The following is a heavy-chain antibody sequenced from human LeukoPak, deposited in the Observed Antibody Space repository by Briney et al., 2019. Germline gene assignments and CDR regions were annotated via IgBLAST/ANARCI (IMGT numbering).Heavy chain of an antibody. Sequence: RWGSVRVSCVASGFTFSNSWMTWLRQAPGKGLEWVGRIKSTGGGETAEHAGPGKVRFIMSRYESENTLSLQMSSLKSEDTPVYYCATQRDKVVAAFYGLDVWGKGTTVTVSS. J-gene: IGHJ6*04. CDR1: GFTFSNSW. D-gene: IGHD2-15*01. CDR2: IKSTGGGETA. CDR3: ATQRDKVVAAFYGLDV. V-gene: IGHV3-15*01.